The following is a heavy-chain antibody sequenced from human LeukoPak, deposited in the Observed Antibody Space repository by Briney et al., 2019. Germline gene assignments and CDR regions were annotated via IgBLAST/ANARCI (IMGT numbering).Heavy chain of an antibody. V-gene: IGHV1-46*01. CDR1: GYTFTSNY. D-gene: IGHD3-22*01. J-gene: IGHJ4*02. Sequence: ASVKVSCKASGYTFTSNYIHWVRQAPGQGLEWMGMIYPRDGSTSYAQKLQGRVTMTTDTSTSTAYMELRSLRSDDTAVYYCARDGSVSSGYPNYWGQGTLVTVSS. CDR2: IYPRDGST. CDR3: ARDGSVSSGYPNY.